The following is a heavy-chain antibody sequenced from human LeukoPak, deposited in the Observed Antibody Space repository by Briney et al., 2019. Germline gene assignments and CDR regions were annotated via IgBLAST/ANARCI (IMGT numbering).Heavy chain of an antibody. J-gene: IGHJ4*02. V-gene: IGHV3-7*01. CDR2: IKEDGSEK. CDR3: ATGGRRYYAD. Sequence: GGSLRLSCVVSGFMFSSNTMTWVRQVPGKGLEWVANIKEDGSEKHYVDSVKGRSTISRDNAKNSLYLQMNSLRAEDTAVYYCATGGRRYYADWGQGTLVTVSS. D-gene: IGHD2/OR15-2a*01. CDR1: GFMFSSNT.